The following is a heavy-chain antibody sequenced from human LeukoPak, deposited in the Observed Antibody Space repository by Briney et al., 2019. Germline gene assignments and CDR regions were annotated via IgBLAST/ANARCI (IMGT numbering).Heavy chain of an antibody. CDR3: ARLVGYCSSTSCYRVAGQEPYFDY. D-gene: IGHD2-2*02. CDR1: GYSFTSYW. Sequence: GESLKISCKGSGYSFTSYWIGWVRQMPGKGLEWMGIIYPGDSDTRYSPSFQGQVTISADKSISTAYLQWSSLKASDTAMYYCARLVGYCSSTSCYRVAGQEPYFDYWGQGTLVTVSS. J-gene: IGHJ4*02. CDR2: IYPGDSDT. V-gene: IGHV5-51*01.